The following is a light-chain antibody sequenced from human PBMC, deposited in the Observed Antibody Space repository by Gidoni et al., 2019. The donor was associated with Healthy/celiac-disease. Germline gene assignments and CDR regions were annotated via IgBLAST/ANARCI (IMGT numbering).Light chain of an antibody. CDR3: QQYGSSLWWT. V-gene: IGKV3-20*01. Sequence: EIVLTQSPGTLSLSPGERATLSCRASQSVSSSYFAWYQQKPGQAPRLLIYGASSRATGIPDRCSGSGSGTDFTLTISRLEPEDFAVYYCQQYGSSLWWTFGQGTKVEIK. J-gene: IGKJ1*01. CDR2: GAS. CDR1: QSVSSSY.